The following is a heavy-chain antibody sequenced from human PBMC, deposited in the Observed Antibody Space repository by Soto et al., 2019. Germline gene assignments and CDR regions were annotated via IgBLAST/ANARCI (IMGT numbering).Heavy chain of an antibody. CDR3: ARYLYYDILTGYDGWFDP. Sequence: QVTLKESGPVLVKPTETLTLTCTVSGFSLSNARMGVSWIRQPPGKALEWLAHIFSNDEKSYSTSLKSRLTISKDPSKRQVILTMTNMDPVDTAPYYRARYLYYDILTGYDGWFDPWCQGTLVTVSS. CDR2: IFSNDEK. D-gene: IGHD3-9*01. J-gene: IGHJ5*02. V-gene: IGHV2-26*01. CDR1: GFSLSNARMG.